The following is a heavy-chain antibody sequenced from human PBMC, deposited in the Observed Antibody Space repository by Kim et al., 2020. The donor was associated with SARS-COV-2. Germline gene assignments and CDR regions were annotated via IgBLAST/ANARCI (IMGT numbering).Heavy chain of an antibody. CDR1: GGTFSSYA. V-gene: IGHV1-69*13. Sequence: SVKVSCKASGGTFSSYAISWVRQAPGQGLEWMGGIIPIFGTANYAQKFQGRVTITADESTSTAYMELSSLRSEDTAVYYCARGPPPTRIRAAIEMTAGTPLDYWGQGTLVTVSS. J-gene: IGHJ4*02. CDR3: ARGPPPTRIRAAIEMTAGTPLDY. CDR2: IIPIFGTA. D-gene: IGHD6-13*01.